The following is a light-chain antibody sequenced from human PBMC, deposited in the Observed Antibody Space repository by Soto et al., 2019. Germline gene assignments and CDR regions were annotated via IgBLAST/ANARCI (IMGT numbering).Light chain of an antibody. J-gene: IGLJ3*02. CDR2: GNS. V-gene: IGLV1-40*01. CDR1: SSNIGAGFD. Sequence: QSVLTQPPSVSGAPGQRVTISCTGSSSNIGAGFDVHWYHQIAGTAPKLLIYGNSNRPSGVPDRFSGSKSGTSASLAINGLQADDEAHYYCQSYDNSLSGSWVFGGGTQLTVL. CDR3: QSYDNSLSGSWV.